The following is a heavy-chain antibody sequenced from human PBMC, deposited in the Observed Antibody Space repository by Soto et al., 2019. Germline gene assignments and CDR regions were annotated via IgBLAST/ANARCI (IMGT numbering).Heavy chain of an antibody. CDR3: ARHKDCSGGSCNAVGYYYGLDV. CDR1: GASIGSGYYY. V-gene: IGHV4-39*01. J-gene: IGHJ6*02. Sequence: PSETLSLTCTVSGASIGSGYYYWSWIRQHPGKGLEWIGYIYYSGGTYYNPPLKSRVTISVDRSKNQFSLRLSSVTAADTAVYYCARHKDCSGGSCNAVGYYYGLDVWGQGTTVTVSS. D-gene: IGHD2-15*01. CDR2: IYYSGGT.